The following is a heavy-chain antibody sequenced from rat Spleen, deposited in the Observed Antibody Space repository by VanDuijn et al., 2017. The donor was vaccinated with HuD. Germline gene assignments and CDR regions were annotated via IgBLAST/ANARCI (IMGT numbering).Heavy chain of an antibody. D-gene: IGHD1-3*01. J-gene: IGHJ3*01. Sequence: QVQLKESGPGLVKPSETLSLTCTVSGFSLISYHVSWVRQPPGKGLEWIAAIWGGGSTHYNSVFKSRLSISRDTSKSQVLLKMNSLQTEDTAMYFCAREGPFNPFAYWGQGTLVTVSS. V-gene: IGHV2-15*01. CDR1: GFSLISYH. CDR3: AREGPFNPFAY. CDR2: IWGGGST.